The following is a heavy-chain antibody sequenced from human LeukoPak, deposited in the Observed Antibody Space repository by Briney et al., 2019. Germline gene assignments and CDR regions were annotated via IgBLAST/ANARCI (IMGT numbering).Heavy chain of an antibody. V-gene: IGHV4-39*01. CDR3: ATVGSITGTFDY. D-gene: IGHD1-14*01. Sequence: SETLSLTCTVSGGSISSSSSYWGWIRQPPGKGLDWIGNMYYGGSTYDNASVKSRVTISVDASKNQFSLKLSSVTAADTAVYFCATVGSITGTFDYWGQGILVTVSS. CDR1: GGSISSSSSY. J-gene: IGHJ4*02. CDR2: MYYGGST.